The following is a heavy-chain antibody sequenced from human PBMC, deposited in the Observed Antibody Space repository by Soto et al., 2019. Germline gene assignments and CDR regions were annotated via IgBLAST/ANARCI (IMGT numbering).Heavy chain of an antibody. CDR2: INPNSGDT. V-gene: IGHV1-2*02. J-gene: IGHJ6*02. CDR3: ATAGSPRPYYYYYYGMDV. Sequence: ASVKVSCKASGYTFTGYYMQWVRQAPGQGLEWMGWINPNSGDTNYAQKFQGRVTMTRDTSISTAYMDLSSLRSEDTAVYYCATAGSPRPYYYYYYGMDVWGQGTTVTVSS. D-gene: IGHD6-13*01. CDR1: GYTFTGYY.